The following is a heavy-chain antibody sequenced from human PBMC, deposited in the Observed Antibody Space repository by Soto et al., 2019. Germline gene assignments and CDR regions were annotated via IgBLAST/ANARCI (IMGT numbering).Heavy chain of an antibody. D-gene: IGHD6-6*01. V-gene: IGHV4-61*01. CDR2: IYYSGST. CDR3: AREAIAARNFDY. J-gene: IGHJ4*02. CDR1: GGPVSICRYY. Sequence: SETLSLTCTVSGGPVSICRYYLSLIRQPPGKGLEWVGYIYYSGSTNYNPSLKSRVTISVDTSKNQFSLKLSSVTAADTAVYYCAREAIAARNFDYWGQGTLVTVSS.